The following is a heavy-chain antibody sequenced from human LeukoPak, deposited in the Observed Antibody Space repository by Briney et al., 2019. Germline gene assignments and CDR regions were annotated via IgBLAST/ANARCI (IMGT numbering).Heavy chain of an antibody. Sequence: ASVKVSCKASGGTFSSYAISWVRQAPGQGLEWMGRIIPIFGTANYAQKFQGRVTITTDESTSTAYMELSSLRSEDTAVYYCARVQRDGDYVYCWGQGTLVTVSS. CDR1: GGTFSSYA. CDR2: IIPIFGTA. V-gene: IGHV1-69*05. J-gene: IGHJ4*02. CDR3: ARVQRDGDYVYC. D-gene: IGHD4-17*01.